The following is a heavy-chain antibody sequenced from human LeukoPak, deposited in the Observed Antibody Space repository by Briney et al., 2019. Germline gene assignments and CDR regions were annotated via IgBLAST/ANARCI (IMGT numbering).Heavy chain of an antibody. V-gene: IGHV1-69*13. J-gene: IGHJ3*02. CDR2: IIPFFGTV. CDR3: ARATRMIVVIDAFDI. D-gene: IGHD3-22*01. CDR1: GGTLRSYG. Sequence: ASVKVSCRASGGTLRSYGFSWVRQAPGQGLEWMGGIIPFFGTVHYAQKFQGRVTITADESTSTVYMELSSLRSEDTAVYYCARATRMIVVIDAFDIWGQGTMVTVSS.